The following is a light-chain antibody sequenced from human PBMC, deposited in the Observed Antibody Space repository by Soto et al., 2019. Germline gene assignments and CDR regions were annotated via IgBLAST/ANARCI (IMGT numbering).Light chain of an antibody. V-gene: IGLV1-40*01. CDR3: QSYDSSLSAHVV. CDR2: GNS. Sequence: QSVLTQPPSVSGAPGQRVTISCTGSSSNIGAGYDVHWYQQLPGTAPKLLIYGNSNRPSGVPDRFSDSKSGTSASLAITGLQAEDEADYYCQSYDSSLSAHVVFGGGTKLTVL. CDR1: SSNIGAGYD. J-gene: IGLJ2*01.